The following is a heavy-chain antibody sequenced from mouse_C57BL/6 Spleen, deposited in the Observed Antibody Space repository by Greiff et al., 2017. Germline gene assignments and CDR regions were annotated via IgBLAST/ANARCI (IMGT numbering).Heavy chain of an antibody. J-gene: IGHJ1*03. D-gene: IGHD1-1*01. CDR3: ARPDYYGSYWYFDV. CDR1: GFTFSDYG. CDR2: ISSGSSTI. Sequence: EVKLVESGGGLVKPGGSLKLSCAASGFTFSDYGMHWVRQAPEKGLEWVAYISSGSSTIYYADTVKGRFTISRDNAKNTLFLQMTSLRSEDTAMYYCARPDYYGSYWYFDVWGTGTTVTVSS. V-gene: IGHV5-17*01.